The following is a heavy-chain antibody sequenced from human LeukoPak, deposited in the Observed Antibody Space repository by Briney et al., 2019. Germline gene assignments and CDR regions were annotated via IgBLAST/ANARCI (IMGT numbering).Heavy chain of an antibody. D-gene: IGHD6-13*01. Sequence: GGSLRRSCAASGFTFSSYSMNWVRQAPGKGLEWVSSISSSSSYIYYADSVKGRFTISRDNAKNSLYLQMNSLRAGDTAVYYCARATYSSTWYSRYFDLWGRGTLVTVSS. CDR2: ISSSSSYI. CDR3: ARATYSSTWYSRYFDL. CDR1: GFTFSSYS. V-gene: IGHV3-21*01. J-gene: IGHJ2*01.